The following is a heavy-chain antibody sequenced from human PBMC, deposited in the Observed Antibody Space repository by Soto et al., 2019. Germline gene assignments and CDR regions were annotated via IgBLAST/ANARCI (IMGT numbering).Heavy chain of an antibody. V-gene: IGHV3-23*01. CDR3: AKTDAVLVVPSAPISVPPHAAWFGGFIVSDAFDI. Sequence: EVQLLESGGGLVQPGGSLRLSCAASGFTFSSYAMSWVRQAPGKGLEWVSAISGSGGSTYYADSVKGRFTISRDNSKNTLYLQMNSRRAEDTAVYYCAKTDAVLVVPSAPISVPPHAAWFGGFIVSDAFDIWGQGTMVTVSS. CDR1: GFTFSSYA. CDR2: ISGSGGST. J-gene: IGHJ3*02. D-gene: IGHD3-16*02.